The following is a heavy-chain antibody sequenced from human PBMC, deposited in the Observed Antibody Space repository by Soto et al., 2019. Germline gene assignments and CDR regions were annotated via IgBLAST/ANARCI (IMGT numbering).Heavy chain of an antibody. CDR2: IKLDGSEK. Sequence: GSLRLSCAASGFTFSSYAMSWVRQAPGKGLEWVASIKLDGSEKYYVDSVKGRFTISRDSAKNSLYLQMNSLRAADTAVYYCARHWPTYYDFWSGYLNYWGQGTLVTVSS. V-gene: IGHV3-7*01. CDR1: GFTFSSYA. J-gene: IGHJ4*02. CDR3: ARHWPTYYDFWSGYLNY. D-gene: IGHD3-3*01.